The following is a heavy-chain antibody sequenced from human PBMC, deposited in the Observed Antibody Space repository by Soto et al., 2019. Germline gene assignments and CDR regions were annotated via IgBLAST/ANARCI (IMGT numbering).Heavy chain of an antibody. V-gene: IGHV4-34*01. Sequence: QVQIQQWGAGLLKPSETLSLTCVVYGGSFSGYYWSWIRQSPGRGLEWIGEIKHSGNSNYNPSRKSRITMSVDTPKNQFSLELSSVTAADTALYYCARRKTFSPYYFDYWGQGTLVTVSS. CDR1: GGSFSGYY. J-gene: IGHJ4*02. D-gene: IGHD3-16*01. CDR2: IKHSGNS. CDR3: ARRKTFSPYYFDY.